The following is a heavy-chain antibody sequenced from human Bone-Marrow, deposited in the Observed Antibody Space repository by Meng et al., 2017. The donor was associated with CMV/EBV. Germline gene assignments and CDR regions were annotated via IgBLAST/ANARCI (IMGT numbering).Heavy chain of an antibody. CDR2: INHSGST. CDR3: ARGVDYYDSSGYYY. CDR1: GGSFSGYY. Sequence: QVQLQQWGAGLLKPSETLSRTCAVYGGSFSGYYWSWIRQPPGKGLEWIGEINHSGSTNYNPSLKSRVTISVDTSKNQFSLKLSSVTAADTAVYYCARGVDYYDSSGYYYWGQGTLVTVSS. V-gene: IGHV4-34*01. J-gene: IGHJ4*02. D-gene: IGHD3-22*01.